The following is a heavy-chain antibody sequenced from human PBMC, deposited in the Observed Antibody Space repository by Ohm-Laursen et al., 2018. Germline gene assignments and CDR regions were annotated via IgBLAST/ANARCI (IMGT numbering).Heavy chain of an antibody. D-gene: IGHD2-21*02. J-gene: IGHJ4*02. CDR2: IYYSGST. CDR1: GGSTSSYY. Sequence: TLSLTCPVSGGSTSSYYWSWIRQPAGKGLEWIGYIYYSGSTNYNPSLKSRVTISVDTSKNQFSLKLSSVTAADTAVYYCARGAVVVTATPFGYWGQGTLVTVSS. V-gene: IGHV4-59*08. CDR3: ARGAVVVTATPFGY.